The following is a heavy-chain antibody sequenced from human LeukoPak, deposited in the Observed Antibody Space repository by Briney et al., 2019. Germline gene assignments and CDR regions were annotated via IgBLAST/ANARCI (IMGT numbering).Heavy chain of an antibody. D-gene: IGHD2-15*01. CDR3: ARYCSGGTCYVGLI. CDR2: IRSDGSSE. CDR1: SFTFSTYG. J-gene: IGHJ4*02. V-gene: IGHV3-33*01. Sequence: GGSLRLSCVASSFTFSTYGTHGVRQAPGKGLEWVAVIRSDGSSEYYADSVKGRFIISRDNSKNTLYLQMNSLRAEDTAMYYCARYCSGGTCYVGLIWGQGTLVTVSS.